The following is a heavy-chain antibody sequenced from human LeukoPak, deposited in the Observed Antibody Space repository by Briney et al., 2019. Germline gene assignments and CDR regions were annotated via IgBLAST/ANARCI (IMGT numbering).Heavy chain of an antibody. J-gene: IGHJ6*03. D-gene: IGHD6-6*01. CDR3: ARDSVGSSYYYYYMDV. CDR2: INHSGST. Sequence: SETLSLTCAVYGGSFSGYFSSWIRQPPGKGLEWIGEINHSGSTNYNPSLKSRVTISVDTSKNQFSLKLSSVTAADTAVYYCARDSVGSSYYYYYMDVWGKGTTVTVSS. CDR1: GGSFSGYF. V-gene: IGHV4-34*01.